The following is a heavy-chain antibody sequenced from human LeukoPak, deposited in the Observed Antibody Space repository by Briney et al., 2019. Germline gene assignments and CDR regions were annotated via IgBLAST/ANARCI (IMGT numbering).Heavy chain of an antibody. CDR2: ISSSSSHI. V-gene: IGHV3-21*01. J-gene: IGHJ4*02. CDR1: GFTFSSYS. CDR3: ARGIAVAVNDY. Sequence: GGSLRLSCAASGFTFSSYSMNWVRQAPGKGLEWVSSISSSSSHIYYADSVKGRFTISRDNAKNSLYLQMNSLRAEDTAVYYCARGIAVAVNDYWGQGTLVTVSS. D-gene: IGHD6-19*01.